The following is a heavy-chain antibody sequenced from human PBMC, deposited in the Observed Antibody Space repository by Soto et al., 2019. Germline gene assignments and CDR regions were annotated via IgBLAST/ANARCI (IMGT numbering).Heavy chain of an antibody. J-gene: IGHJ3*02. Sequence: VGSLRLSCAASGLTFSSYSMNWVRQAPGKGLEWVSSISSSSSYIYYADSVKGRFTISRDNAKNSLYLQMNSLRAEDTAVYYCARDRTEDDAFDIWGQGTMVTVSS. CDR3: ARDRTEDDAFDI. CDR1: GLTFSSYS. V-gene: IGHV3-21*01. CDR2: ISSSSSYI.